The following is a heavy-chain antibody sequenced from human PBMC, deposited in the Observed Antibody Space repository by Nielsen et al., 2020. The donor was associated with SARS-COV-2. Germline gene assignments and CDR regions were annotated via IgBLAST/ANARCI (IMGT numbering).Heavy chain of an antibody. Sequence: GGSLRLSCAASGFTFSDYYMSWIRQAPGKGLEWVSYISSSSSYTNYADSVKGRFTISRDNAKNSLYLQMNSLRAEDTAVYYCARAIVLMVYAIRGSYYYGMDVWGQGTTVTVSS. V-gene: IGHV3-11*06. D-gene: IGHD2-8*01. J-gene: IGHJ6*02. CDR3: ARAIVLMVYAIRGSYYYGMDV. CDR2: ISSSSSYT. CDR1: GFTFSDYY.